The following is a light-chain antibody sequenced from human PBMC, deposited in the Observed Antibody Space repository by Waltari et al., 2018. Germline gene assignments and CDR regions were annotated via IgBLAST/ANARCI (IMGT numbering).Light chain of an antibody. CDR2: GAS. CDR1: QSVSSSN. CDR3: QHYGGSRT. V-gene: IGKV3-20*01. Sequence: EIVLTQSPGTLSLSPGERATLPCRASQSVSSSNLAWYQQKPGRAPRLLIYGASSRATGIPDRFSGSGSGTDFTLTISRLESEDFAVYYCQHYGGSRTFGQGTKVEIK. J-gene: IGKJ1*01.